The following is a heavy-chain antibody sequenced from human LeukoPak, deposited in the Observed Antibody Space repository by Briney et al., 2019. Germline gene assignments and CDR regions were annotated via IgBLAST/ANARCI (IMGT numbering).Heavy chain of an antibody. CDR2: ITGSGSNT. CDR1: GFTFSNYV. J-gene: IGHJ4*02. V-gene: IGHV3-23*01. CDR3: ARNPKYGDGAFDY. D-gene: IGHD4-17*01. Sequence: GGSLRLSCATSGFTFSNYVMTWVRQAPGKGLECVSAITGSGSNTYYADSVKGRFTISRDNSKNTLFLQMNSLRAEDTAVYYCARNPKYGDGAFDYWGQGTLVTVSS.